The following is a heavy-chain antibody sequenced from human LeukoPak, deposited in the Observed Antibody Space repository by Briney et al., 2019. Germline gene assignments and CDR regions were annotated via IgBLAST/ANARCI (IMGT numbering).Heavy chain of an antibody. J-gene: IGHJ4*02. CDR3: ARSPPSSWENDY. CDR2: INPNSGGT. Sequence: ASVKVSCKASGYTFTDYYMHWVRQAPGPGLEWMGWINPNSGGTNYAQKFQGRVTMTRDTSISTAYMELSSLRSDDTAVYYCARSPPSSWENDYWGQGTLSPSPQ. D-gene: IGHD1-26*01. CDR1: GYTFTDYY. V-gene: IGHV1-2*02.